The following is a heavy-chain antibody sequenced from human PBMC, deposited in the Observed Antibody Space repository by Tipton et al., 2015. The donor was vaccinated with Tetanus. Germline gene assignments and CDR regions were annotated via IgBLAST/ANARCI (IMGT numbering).Heavy chain of an antibody. Sequence: SLRLSCAASGFIFSSYWMSWVRQAPGKGLEWVATMKQDGSEIKYVDSVTGRFTISRDNAKNSLYLQLNSLRAEDTAVYYCVRGGMMYADYWGQGTLVTVSS. V-gene: IGHV3-7*03. CDR1: GFIFSSYW. CDR2: MKQDGSEI. CDR3: VRGGMMYADY. J-gene: IGHJ4*02. D-gene: IGHD2-8*01.